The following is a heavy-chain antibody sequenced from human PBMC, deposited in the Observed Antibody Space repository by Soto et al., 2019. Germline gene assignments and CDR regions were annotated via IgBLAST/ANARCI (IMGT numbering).Heavy chain of an antibody. V-gene: IGHV4-38-2*02. D-gene: IGHD4-4*01. CDR2: VYQTVST. Sequence: ETLSVTCTVSVYSISNGYYWACIRQSPGKGLEWIGSVYQTVSTSYNPSLESRVTILVDIAKNHFSLRLNSVTAADTAVYFCAREKGHSNPFDFWGPGMLVTVSS. CDR1: VYSISNGYY. J-gene: IGHJ4*02. CDR3: AREKGHSNPFDF.